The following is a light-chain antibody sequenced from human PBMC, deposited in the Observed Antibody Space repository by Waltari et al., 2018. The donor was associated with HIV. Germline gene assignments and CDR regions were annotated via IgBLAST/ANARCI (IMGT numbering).Light chain of an antibody. CDR3: SSYTTTATLV. CDR1: IW. J-gene: IGLJ1*01. CDR2: GVS. Sequence: IWVSWYQQHPGKAPKLIVYGVSNRPSDVSARFSGSKSGNTASLTISGLQDDDESDYYCSSYTTTATLVFGTGTKVTVL. V-gene: IGLV2-14*03.